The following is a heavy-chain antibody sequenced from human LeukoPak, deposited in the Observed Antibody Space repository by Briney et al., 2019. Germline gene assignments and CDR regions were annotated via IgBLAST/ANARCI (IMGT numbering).Heavy chain of an antibody. J-gene: IGHJ6*03. CDR2: ISAYNGNT. CDR1: GYTFTNYG. V-gene: IGHV1-18*01. CDR3: ARGPRWGYYYYYYMDV. Sequence: ASVKVSCKASGYTFTNYGISWVRQAPGQGLEWMGWISAYNGNTNYAQKLQGRVTMTTDTSTSTAYMELRSLRSDDTAVYYCARGPRWGYYYYYYMDVWGKGTTVTVSS. D-gene: IGHD4-23*01.